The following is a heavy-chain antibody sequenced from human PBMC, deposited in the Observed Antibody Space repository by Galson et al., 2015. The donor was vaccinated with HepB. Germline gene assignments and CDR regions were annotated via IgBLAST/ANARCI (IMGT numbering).Heavy chain of an antibody. D-gene: IGHD6-19*01. CDR1: GDSVFSNRAA. CDR3: ASHYSSGWYGGASFED. V-gene: IGHV6-1*01. J-gene: IGHJ4*02. Sequence: CAISGDSVFSNRAAWSWIRQSPSRGLEWLGRTYYRSKWYSDYAESVKRRITINPDPSRNQFSLQLNPVTPEDTAVYYCASHYSSGWYGGASFEDWGQGTLVTVSS. CDR2: TYYRSKWYS.